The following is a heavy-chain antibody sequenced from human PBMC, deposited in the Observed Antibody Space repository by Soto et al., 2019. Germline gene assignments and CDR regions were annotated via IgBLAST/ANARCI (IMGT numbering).Heavy chain of an antibody. CDR1: GITFSRYA. CDR3: TKGGTVPFDY. V-gene: IGHV3-30*18. J-gene: IGHJ4*02. CDR2: VFFDGNNK. Sequence: QVEFMQSGGGVVQPGRSLRLSCATSGITFSRYAMHWVRQAPGKRMEWVAVVFFDGNNKYYGDSVKGRFTVSRDNSKNTTYLQMNGLRPEDSGVYYCTKGGTVPFDYCGQGSLVSVSS. D-gene: IGHD3-16*01.